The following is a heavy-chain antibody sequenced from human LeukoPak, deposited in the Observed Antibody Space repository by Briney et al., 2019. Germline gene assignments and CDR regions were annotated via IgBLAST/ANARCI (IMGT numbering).Heavy chain of an antibody. CDR3: ARGGCSSTTCQYFY. CDR2: IYSGGNT. CDR1: GFTVSSNY. J-gene: IGHJ4*02. V-gene: IGHV3-53*01. Sequence: GGSLRLSCAASGFTVSSNYMSWVRQAPGKGLEWVSVIYSGGNTYYTDSVKGRFTIPRDNSKNTLYLQMNSLRAEDTAVYYCARGGCSSTTCQYFYWRQGTLVSVSS. D-gene: IGHD2-2*01.